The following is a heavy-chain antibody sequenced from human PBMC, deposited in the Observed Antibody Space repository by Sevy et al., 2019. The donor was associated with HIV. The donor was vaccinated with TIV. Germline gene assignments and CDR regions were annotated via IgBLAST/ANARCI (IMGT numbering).Heavy chain of an antibody. V-gene: IGHV1-69*13. CDR2: IIPILGTV. D-gene: IGHD6-19*01. CDR1: GGTFSSYG. Sequence: ASVKVSCKASGGTFSSYGISWVRQAPGQGLEWMGGIIPILGTVNYPQKFQGRVTITADESTKTAYMELSSLRSEDTAVYSCARGGGNGWYYFDYWGQETLVTVSS. J-gene: IGHJ4*02. CDR3: ARGGGNGWYYFDY.